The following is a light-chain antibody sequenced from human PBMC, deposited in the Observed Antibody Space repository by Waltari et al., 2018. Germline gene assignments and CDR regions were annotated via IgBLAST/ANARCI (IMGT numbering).Light chain of an antibody. CDR2: DDA. V-gene: IGLV3-21*02. Sequence: SYVLTQPPSVSVAPGQTATLTCGGDNVGSNDVNWYQRRPGQAPVVVIYDDADRPLTIPERFSGSNSGNTATLTITRVEVGDEADFYCQVWDSSSDHWVFGGGTKLTVL. J-gene: IGLJ3*02. CDR1: NVGSND. CDR3: QVWDSSSDHWV.